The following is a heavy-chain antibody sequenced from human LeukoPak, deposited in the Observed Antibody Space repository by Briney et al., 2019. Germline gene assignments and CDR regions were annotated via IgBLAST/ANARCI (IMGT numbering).Heavy chain of an antibody. CDR1: GFTFSSHW. Sequence: GGSLRLSCAASGFTFSSHWMTWVRQAPGKGLEWVANIKHDGSEKSYVDSVKGRFTISRDNAKNSLYLQMNSLRAEDTAVYYCARESGSVTSEVDFDYWGQGTLVTVSS. CDR2: IKHDGSEK. D-gene: IGHD4-17*01. J-gene: IGHJ4*02. V-gene: IGHV3-7*01. CDR3: ARESGSVTSEVDFDY.